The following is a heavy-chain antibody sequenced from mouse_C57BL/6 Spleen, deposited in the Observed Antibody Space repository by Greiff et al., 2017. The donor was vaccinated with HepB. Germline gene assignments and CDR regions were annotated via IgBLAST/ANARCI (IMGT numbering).Heavy chain of an antibody. CDR3: TGPALITTVVATEFDY. Sequence: VQLQQSGTVLARPGASVKMSCKTSGYTFTSYWMHWVKQRPGQGLEWIGAIYPGNSDTSYNQKFKGKAKLTAVTSASTAYMELGSLTNEDSAVYYCTGPALITTVVATEFDYWGQGTTLTVSS. J-gene: IGHJ2*01. D-gene: IGHD1-1*01. V-gene: IGHV1-5*01. CDR1: GYTFTSYW. CDR2: IYPGNSDT.